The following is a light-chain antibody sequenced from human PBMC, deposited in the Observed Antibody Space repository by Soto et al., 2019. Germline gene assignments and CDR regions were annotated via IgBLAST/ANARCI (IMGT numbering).Light chain of an antibody. CDR2: DAY. J-gene: IGKJ5*01. CDR3: QQRHMWPLT. CDR1: QSFRGL. Sequence: EVVLTQSPVTLSLSPGERATLSCRASQSFRGLLAWYQQKPGQAPRLLIYDAYNRATGIPPRFSGSGSGTDLPLTISTLEPEDSALYYCQQRHMWPLTFGQGTRLEI. V-gene: IGKV3-11*01.